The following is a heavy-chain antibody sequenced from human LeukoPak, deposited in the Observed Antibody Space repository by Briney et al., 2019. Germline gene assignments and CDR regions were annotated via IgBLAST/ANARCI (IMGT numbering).Heavy chain of an antibody. CDR2: ISYDGSNK. CDR3: AKDSYYDSSGYNDY. Sequence: GGSLRLSCAASGFTFSRSGMHWVRQAPGKGLEWVAIISYDGSNKYYADSVKGRFTISRDNSKNTLYLQMNSLRAEDTAVYYCAKDSYYDSSGYNDYWGQGTLVTVSS. CDR1: GFTFSRSG. J-gene: IGHJ4*02. V-gene: IGHV3-30*18. D-gene: IGHD3-22*01.